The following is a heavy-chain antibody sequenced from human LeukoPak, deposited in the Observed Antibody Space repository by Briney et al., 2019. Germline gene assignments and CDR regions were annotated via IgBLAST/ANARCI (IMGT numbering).Heavy chain of an antibody. D-gene: IGHD1-26*01. CDR1: GFTFSSYA. CDR3: ARGSSGSYLGRDFDY. Sequence: GGSLRLSCAASGFTFSSYAMSWVRQAPGKGPEWVAFIRYDGSNKYYADSVKGRFTISRDNSKNTLYLQMNSLRAEDTAVYYCARGSSGSYLGRDFDYWGQGTLVTVSS. J-gene: IGHJ4*02. V-gene: IGHV3-30*02. CDR2: IRYDGSNK.